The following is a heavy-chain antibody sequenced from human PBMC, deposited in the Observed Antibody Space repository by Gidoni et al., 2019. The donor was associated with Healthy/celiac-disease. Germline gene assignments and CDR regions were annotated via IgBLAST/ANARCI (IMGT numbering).Heavy chain of an antibody. D-gene: IGHD6-13*01. V-gene: IGHV3-30*18. CDR1: GFTFSSYG. J-gene: IGHJ4*02. Sequence: QVQLVESGGGVVQPGRSLRLSCAASGFTFSSYGMHWVRQAPGKGLGWVAVISHDGSNKYYADSVKGRFTISRDNSKNTLYLQMNSLRAEDTAVYYCAKDEDAAGPSLGYWGQGTLVTVSS. CDR2: ISHDGSNK. CDR3: AKDEDAAGPSLGY.